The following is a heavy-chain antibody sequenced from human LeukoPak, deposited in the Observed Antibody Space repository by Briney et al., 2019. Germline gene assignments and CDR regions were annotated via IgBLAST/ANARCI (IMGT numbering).Heavy chain of an antibody. Sequence: PSETLSLTCTVSGGSISSSSYYWGWIRQPPGKGLEWIGSIYYSGSTYYNPSLKSRVTISVDTSKNQFSLKLSSVTAADTAVYYCARDAGRWGSSGWYFDYWGQGTLVTVSS. V-gene: IGHV4-39*07. J-gene: IGHJ4*02. CDR1: GGSISSSSYY. CDR2: IYYSGST. D-gene: IGHD6-19*01. CDR3: ARDAGRWGSSGWYFDY.